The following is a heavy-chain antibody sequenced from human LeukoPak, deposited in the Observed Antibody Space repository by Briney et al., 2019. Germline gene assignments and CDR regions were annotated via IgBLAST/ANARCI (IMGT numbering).Heavy chain of an antibody. J-gene: IGHJ3*02. V-gene: IGHV4-30-2*01. CDR1: GGSISSGGYS. Sequence: SQTLSLTCAVSGGSISSGGYSWSWIRQPPGKGLEWIGYIYHSGSTYYNPSLKSRVTISVDRSKNQFSLKLSSVTAADTAVYYCARGQFLATPVAYSYENAFDIWGQGTMVTVSS. D-gene: IGHD5-18*01. CDR3: ARGQFLATPVAYSYENAFDI. CDR2: IYHSGST.